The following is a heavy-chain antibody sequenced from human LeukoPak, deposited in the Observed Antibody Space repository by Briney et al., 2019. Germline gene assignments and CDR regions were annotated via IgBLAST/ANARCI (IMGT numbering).Heavy chain of an antibody. CDR2: ISGSTSAV. CDR3: ARRERQSANYYYFDY. CDR1: GFTFTRYG. D-gene: IGHD4/OR15-4a*01. Sequence: GGSLRLSCAASGFTFTRYGMVWVRQAPGKGLEWVSYISGSTSAVYYADSVRGRFTISRDNAKNSLYLQMNSLRDDDTAVYYCARRERQSANYYYFDYWGQGTLVTVSS. V-gene: IGHV3-48*02. J-gene: IGHJ4*02.